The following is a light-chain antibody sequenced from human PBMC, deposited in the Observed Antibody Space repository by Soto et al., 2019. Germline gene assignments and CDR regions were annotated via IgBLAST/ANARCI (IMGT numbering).Light chain of an antibody. V-gene: IGLV2-14*01. CDR1: NSDVGSSTY. CDR2: DVN. CDR3: CSYTSIATYV. Sequence: QSVLTQPASVSGSPGQSISISCTGTNSDVGSSTYVTWYQQYPDKAPTLVIFDVNNRPSGISNRFSGSKSGNTASLTISGLQAEDEADYYCCSYTSIATYVFGTGTKVTVL. J-gene: IGLJ1*01.